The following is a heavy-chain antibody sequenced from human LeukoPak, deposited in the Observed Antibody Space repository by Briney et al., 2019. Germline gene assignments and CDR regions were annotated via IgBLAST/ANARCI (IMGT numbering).Heavy chain of an antibody. CDR3: AKTTAGHSSGSYPGWPVDH. CDR1: GFAFSSYA. Sequence: GGSLRLSCAASGFAFSSYAMTWVRQAPGKGLEWVSHISGSGGIIYYTDSVKGRFTISRDNSKNTLYLQMNSLRAEDTAVYYCAKTTAGHSSGSYPGWPVDHWGQEPWSPSPQ. V-gene: IGHV3-23*01. CDR2: ISGSGGII. J-gene: IGHJ4*01. D-gene: IGHD1-26*01.